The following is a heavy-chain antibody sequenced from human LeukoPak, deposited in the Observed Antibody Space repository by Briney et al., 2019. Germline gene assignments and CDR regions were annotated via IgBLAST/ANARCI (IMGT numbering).Heavy chain of an antibody. Sequence: GGSLRLSCAASGFTFSSYAMNWVRQAPGKGLEWVSAISGSGGSTYYADSVKGRFTISRDNSKNTLYLQMNSLRAEDTAVYYCAKDLEPYSSSWYAFSCLGYWGQGTLVTVSS. J-gene: IGHJ4*02. V-gene: IGHV3-23*01. CDR1: GFTFSSYA. D-gene: IGHD6-13*01. CDR3: AKDLEPYSSSWYAFSCLGY. CDR2: ISGSGGST.